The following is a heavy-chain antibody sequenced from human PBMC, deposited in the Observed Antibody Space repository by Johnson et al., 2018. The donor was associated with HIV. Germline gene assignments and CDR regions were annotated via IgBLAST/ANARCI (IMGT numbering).Heavy chain of an antibody. Sequence: QVQLVESGGGVVQPGRSLRLSCAASGFTFSTYTLHWVRLAPGKGLEWVAVISYDGSNKYYADSVKGRFTISRDNSKNTLYLQMNSLRAEDTAVYYCASIVVVPAAQDNDAFDIWGQGTMVTVSS. V-gene: IGHV3-30-3*01. CDR1: GFTFSTYT. D-gene: IGHD2-2*01. CDR3: ASIVVVPAAQDNDAFDI. J-gene: IGHJ3*02. CDR2: ISYDGSNK.